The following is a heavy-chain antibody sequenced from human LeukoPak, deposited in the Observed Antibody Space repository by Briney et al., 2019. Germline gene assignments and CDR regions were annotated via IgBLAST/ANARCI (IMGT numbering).Heavy chain of an antibody. Sequence: GGSLRLSCAASGFTFSSYWMGWVRRAPGKGLEWVANIKGDGSEIYYVDSVKGRFTISRDNAQNSQYLQLNSLRDEDTAVYHCTRGFQGYWGQGTLVTVSS. CDR2: IKGDGSEI. CDR1: GFTFSSYW. J-gene: IGHJ4*02. CDR3: TRGFQGY. V-gene: IGHV3-7*01.